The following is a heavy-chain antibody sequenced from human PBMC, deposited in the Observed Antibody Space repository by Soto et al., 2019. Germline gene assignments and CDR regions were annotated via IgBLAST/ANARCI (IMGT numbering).Heavy chain of an antibody. CDR3: ARDRLLLGYCSSTSCYGNYFDY. Sequence: GGSLRLSCAASGFTFSSYGMHWVRQAPGKGLEWVAVIWYDGSNKYYADSVKGRFTISRDNSKNTLYLQMNSLRAEDTAVYYCARDRLLLGYCSSTSCYGNYFDYWGQGTLVTVS. D-gene: IGHD2-2*01. CDR1: GFTFSSYG. J-gene: IGHJ4*02. CDR2: IWYDGSNK. V-gene: IGHV3-33*01.